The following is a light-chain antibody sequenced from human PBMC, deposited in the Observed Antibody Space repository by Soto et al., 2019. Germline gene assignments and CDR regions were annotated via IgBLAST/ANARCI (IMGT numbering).Light chain of an antibody. J-gene: IGLJ1*01. Sequence: QSVLTQPPSVSGAPGQRVTISCTGGSSNIGTGHDVHWYQQLPGTAPKLLIYSNTNRPSGVPERFSGSRSATSASLAIAGLQTEDEADYFCPSYDISLSGSYVFGTGTKVTVL. V-gene: IGLV1-40*01. CDR2: SNT. CDR1: SSNIGTGHD. CDR3: PSYDISLSGSYV.